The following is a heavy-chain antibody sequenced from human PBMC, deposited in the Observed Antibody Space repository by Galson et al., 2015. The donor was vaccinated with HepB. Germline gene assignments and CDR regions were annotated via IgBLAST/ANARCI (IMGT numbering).Heavy chain of an antibody. CDR3: AREGRYFES. D-gene: IGHD1-26*01. Sequence: SLRLSCAASGFTFRDYYMSWIRQAPGKGLEWISYISSTGYTIYYADSVEGRFTVSRDNAKNSLYLQMNSLRAEDTAVYYCAREGRYFESWGQGTLVTVSS. V-gene: IGHV3-11*04. CDR2: ISSTGYTI. J-gene: IGHJ4*02. CDR1: GFTFRDYY.